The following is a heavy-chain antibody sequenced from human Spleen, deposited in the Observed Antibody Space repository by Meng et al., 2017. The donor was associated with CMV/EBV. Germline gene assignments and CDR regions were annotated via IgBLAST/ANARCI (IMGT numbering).Heavy chain of an antibody. CDR2: INPSGGST. J-gene: IGHJ5*02. CDR3: ARGGCSGGSCYPNWFDP. V-gene: IGHV1-46*01. CDR1: TLTSYY. D-gene: IGHD2-15*01. Sequence: TLTSYYMHWVRQAPGQGLEWMGIINPSGGSTSYAQKFQGRVTMTRDTSTSTVYMELSSLRSEDTAVYYCARGGCSGGSCYPNWFDPWGQGTLVTVSS.